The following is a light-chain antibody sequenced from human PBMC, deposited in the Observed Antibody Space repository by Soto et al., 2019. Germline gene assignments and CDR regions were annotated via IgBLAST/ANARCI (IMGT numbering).Light chain of an antibody. CDR2: KVS. J-gene: IGKJ1*01. CDR3: QQYNSYSWT. CDR1: QSISSW. Sequence: DIQMTQSPSTLSASVGERVTITCRASQSISSWLAWYQQKPGEAPNLLIYKVSILESVGPSRFSGSGSGTEFPLTSSILHPDDFATYYCQQYNSYSWTFGQGTKVEIK. V-gene: IGKV1-5*03.